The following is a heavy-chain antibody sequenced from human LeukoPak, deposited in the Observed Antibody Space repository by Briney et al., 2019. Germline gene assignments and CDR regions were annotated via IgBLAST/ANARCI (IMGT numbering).Heavy chain of an antibody. D-gene: IGHD6-13*01. CDR1: GFTFSSSW. CDR2: IKQDGSEK. CDR3: ARGTIAAAGYYYFDY. J-gene: IGHJ4*02. V-gene: IGHV3-7*04. Sequence: GGSLRLSCAASGFTFSSSWMHWVCQAPEKGLEWVANIKQDGSEKYYVDSVKGRFTISRDNAKNSLYLQMNSLRAEDTAVYYCARGTIAAAGYYYFDYWGQGTQVTVSS.